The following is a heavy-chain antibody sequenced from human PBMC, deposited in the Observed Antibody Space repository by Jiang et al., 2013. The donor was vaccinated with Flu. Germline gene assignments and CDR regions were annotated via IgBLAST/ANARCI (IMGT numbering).Heavy chain of an antibody. D-gene: IGHD3-3*01. CDR3: AREVHQYYDFWSGYYVGWFDP. V-gene: IGHV4-61*01. CDR2: IYYSGST. J-gene: IGHJ5*02. Sequence: ETLSLTCTVSGGSVSSGSYYWSWIRQPPGKGLEWIGYIYYSGSTNYNPSLKSRVTISVDTSKNQFSLKLSSVTAADTAVYYCAREVHQYYDFWSGYYVGWFDPWGQGTLVTVSS. CDR1: GGSVSSGSYY.